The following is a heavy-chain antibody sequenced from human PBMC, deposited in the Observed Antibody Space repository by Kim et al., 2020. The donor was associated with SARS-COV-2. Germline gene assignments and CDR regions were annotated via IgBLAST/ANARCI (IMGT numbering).Heavy chain of an antibody. J-gene: IGHJ5*01. V-gene: IGHV3-30*18. Sequence: GGSLRLSCAASGFTFSSYGLHWVRQAPGKGLEWVAVISYDGSNKYYADSVKGRFTISRDNSKNTLYLQMNSLRAEDTAVYYCANDQGDDLMVHAPDSWGQGTLGTVS. CDR1: GFTFSSYG. D-gene: IGHD2-8*01. CDR2: ISYDGSNK. CDR3: ANDQGDDLMVHAPDS.